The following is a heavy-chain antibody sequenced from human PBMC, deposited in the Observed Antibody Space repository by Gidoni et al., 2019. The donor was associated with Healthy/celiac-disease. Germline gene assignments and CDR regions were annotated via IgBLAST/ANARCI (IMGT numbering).Heavy chain of an antibody. CDR3: ARGPPMVTVSDYYGMDV. CDR2: IYSGGST. J-gene: IGHJ6*02. CDR1: GFTVSSNY. V-gene: IGHV3-66*01. D-gene: IGHD2-21*02. Sequence: EVQLVESGGGLVQPGGSLRLSCAASGFTVSSNYMSWVRQAPGKGLEWVSVIYSGGSTYYADSVKGRFTISRDNSKNTLYLQMNSLRAEDTAVYYCARGPPMVTVSDYYGMDVWGQGTTVTVSS.